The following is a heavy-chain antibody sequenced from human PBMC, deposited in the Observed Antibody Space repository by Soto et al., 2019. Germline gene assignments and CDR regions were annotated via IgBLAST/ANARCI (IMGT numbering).Heavy chain of an antibody. Sequence: QVQLVQSGAEMKKPGASVKLSCKTSGINYNTYAIHWVRQAPGQGREWMGWINAGNGDTRYSQNFQGRVTLTRDTSASTVYMDLDSLKSEDTGVYYCARPISGFVTWGQGTLVTVSS. CDR3: ARPISGFVT. CDR2: INAGNGDT. D-gene: IGHD6-19*01. V-gene: IGHV1-3*01. CDR1: GINYNTYA. J-gene: IGHJ4*02.